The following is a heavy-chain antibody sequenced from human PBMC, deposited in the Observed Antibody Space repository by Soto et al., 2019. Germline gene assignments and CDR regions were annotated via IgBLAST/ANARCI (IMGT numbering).Heavy chain of an antibody. CDR3: AIDCSHYSSSPANSHAFDI. CDR1: GYTFTGYY. CDR2: INTGNGNT. D-gene: IGHD6-6*01. V-gene: IGHV1-3*04. J-gene: IGHJ3*02. Sequence: GSVKVSCKDSGYTFTGYYMHWVRQAAGQRLEWMGWINTGNGNTKYSQKVQARFTITRDTSASTAYMELSSLRSEDTAVYYCAIDCSHYSSSPANSHAFDIWGQGTMVTVSS.